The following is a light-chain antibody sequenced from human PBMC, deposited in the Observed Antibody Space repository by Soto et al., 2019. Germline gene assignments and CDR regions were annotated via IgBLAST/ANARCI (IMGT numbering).Light chain of an antibody. CDR1: QTISDW. V-gene: IGKV1-5*01. CDR3: QEYKSAT. CDR2: DAS. Sequence: DIQMTQSPSTLSASVGDRVTITCRASQTISDWLAWYQQIPGKAPRLLIYDASTLQSGVPSRFSGSGSGTEFTLTISSLQPDDFATYYCQEYKSATFGQGTQLEIK. J-gene: IGKJ2*01.